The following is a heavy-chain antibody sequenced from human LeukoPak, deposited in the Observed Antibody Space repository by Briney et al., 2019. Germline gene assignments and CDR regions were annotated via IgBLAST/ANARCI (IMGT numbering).Heavy chain of an antibody. V-gene: IGHV4-61*05. CDR1: GGSIRSSSYY. J-gene: IGHJ4*02. CDR3: ARGGWYRDY. D-gene: IGHD6-19*01. Sequence: SETLSLTCTVSGGSIRSSSYYWGWIRQPPGKGLEWIGYIYYSGSTNYNPSLKSRLTISVDTSKNQFSLKLRSVTAADTAVYYCARGGWYRDYWGLGTLVTVSS. CDR2: IYYSGST.